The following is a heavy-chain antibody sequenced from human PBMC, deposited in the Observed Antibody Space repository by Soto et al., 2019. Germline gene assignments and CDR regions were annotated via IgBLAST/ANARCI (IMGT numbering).Heavy chain of an antibody. CDR1: GFTFSSYG. CDR2: IWYDGSNK. J-gene: IGHJ3*02. Sequence: QVQLVESGGGVVQPGRSLRLSCAASGFTFSSYGMHWVRQDPGKGLEWVAVIWYDGSNKYYADSVKGRFTISRDNSKNTLYLQINSLRAEDTAVYYCARDGWGYSYGHDAFDIRGQGTMVTDSS. CDR3: ARDGWGYSYGHDAFDI. D-gene: IGHD5-18*01. V-gene: IGHV3-33*01.